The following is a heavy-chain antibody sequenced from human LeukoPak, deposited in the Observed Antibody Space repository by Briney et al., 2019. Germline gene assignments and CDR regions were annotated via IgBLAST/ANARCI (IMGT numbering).Heavy chain of an antibody. J-gene: IGHJ3*02. CDR3: TRLWGGGHAFDI. CDR1: GGSISSSY. Sequence: SETLSLTCTVSGGSISSSYWSWIRQPPGKGLEWIGYIYYTGSTTYNPSLKSRVTISVDTSKNQFSLKLSSVTAADTAVYYCTRLWGGGHAFDIWGQGTMVTVSS. D-gene: IGHD7-27*01. CDR2: IYYTGST. V-gene: IGHV4-59*12.